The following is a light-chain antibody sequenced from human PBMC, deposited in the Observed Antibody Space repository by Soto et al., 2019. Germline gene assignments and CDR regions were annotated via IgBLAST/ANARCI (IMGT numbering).Light chain of an antibody. CDR1: QSVSSSF. J-gene: IGKJ5*01. Sequence: EIVLTQSPGTLSLSPGERATLSCRASQSVSSSFLAWYQQKPGQAPRLLIYGASSRAAGIPARFSGSGFGTDFTLTISSLQSEDFALYYCQQSSNWPPEITFGQGTRLEIK. V-gene: IGKV3D-20*02. CDR2: GAS. CDR3: QQSSNWPPEIT.